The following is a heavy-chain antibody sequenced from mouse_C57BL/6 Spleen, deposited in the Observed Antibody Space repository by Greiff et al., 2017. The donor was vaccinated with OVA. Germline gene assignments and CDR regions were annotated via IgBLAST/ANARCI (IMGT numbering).Heavy chain of an antibody. Sequence: VQLQQSGPELVKPGASVKISCKASGYAFSSSWMNWVKQRPGRGLEWIGRIDPGDGDTNYNGKFKGKATLTADKSSTTAYMHLSSLRCEDAAVYACSWCNAVNYAMDDWGKGTSVTVSS. CDR3: SWCNAVNYAMDD. J-gene: IGHJ4*01. CDR2: IDPGDGDT. D-gene: IGHD1-1*02. CDR1: GYAFSSSW. V-gene: IGHV1-82*01.